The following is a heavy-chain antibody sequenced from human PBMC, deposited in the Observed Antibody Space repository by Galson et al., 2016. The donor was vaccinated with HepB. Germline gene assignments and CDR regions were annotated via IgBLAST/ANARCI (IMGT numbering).Heavy chain of an antibody. CDR2: ISYSGTT. V-gene: IGHV4-31*03. Sequence: TLSLTCTVSGVSINSGGSYWTWIRQHPGKGLEWIGCISYSGTTYYSTSLKSRVAISIVTSKNHFSLNLSSVTAADTAVYFCVRDSLTSISRWFYYNMDFCGDGTTVTVSS. D-gene: IGHD3-3*02. CDR3: VRDSLTSISRWFYYNMDF. CDR1: GVSINSGGSY. J-gene: IGHJ6*04.